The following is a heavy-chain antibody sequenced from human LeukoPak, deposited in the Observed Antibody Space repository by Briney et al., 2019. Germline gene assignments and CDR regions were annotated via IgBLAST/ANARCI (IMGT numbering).Heavy chain of an antibody. Sequence: ASVKVSCKVSGSTFTDYYMHWVQQAPGKGLEWMGLVDPEDGETIYAEKFQGRVTITADTSTDTAYMELSSLRSEDTAVYYCATGGVGIAAGDYWGQGTLVTVSS. D-gene: IGHD6-13*01. CDR3: ATGGVGIAAGDY. J-gene: IGHJ4*02. V-gene: IGHV1-69-2*01. CDR1: GSTFTDYY. CDR2: VDPEDGET.